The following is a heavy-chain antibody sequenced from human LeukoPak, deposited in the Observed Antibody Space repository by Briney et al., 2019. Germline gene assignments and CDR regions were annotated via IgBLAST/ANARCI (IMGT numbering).Heavy chain of an antibody. J-gene: IGHJ5*02. D-gene: IGHD2-15*01. CDR3: VRSPACSSGTCYPNWFAP. Sequence: GESLKISCKGSGYSFTNNWIGWVRQMPGKGLEWMGITYPGDSNTRYSPSFQGQVTISADKSISSAYLQWSSLKASDTAMYYCVRSPACSSGTCYPNWFAPWGQGTLVTVSS. CDR1: GYSFTNNW. V-gene: IGHV5-51*01. CDR2: TYPGDSNT.